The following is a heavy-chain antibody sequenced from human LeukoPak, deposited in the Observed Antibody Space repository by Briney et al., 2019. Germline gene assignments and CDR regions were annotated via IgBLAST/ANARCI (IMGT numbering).Heavy chain of an antibody. D-gene: IGHD3-22*01. V-gene: IGHV3-11*04. Sequence: GGSLRLSCAVSGFTFSDYYMDWVRQAPGKGLGWVSYISSSDSTTHYADSVKGRFTISRDNAKNSLYLQMNSLRVEDMGVYYCARETRGHYYDSSGPDHWGQGTLVTVSS. CDR1: GFTFSDYY. CDR2: ISSSDSTT. CDR3: ARETRGHYYDSSGPDH. J-gene: IGHJ5*02.